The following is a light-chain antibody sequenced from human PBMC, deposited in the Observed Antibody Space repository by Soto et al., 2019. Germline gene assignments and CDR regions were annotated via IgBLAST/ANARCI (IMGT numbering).Light chain of an antibody. CDR2: DVS. CDR3: SSYTTRSTYV. V-gene: IGLV2-14*03. J-gene: IGLJ1*01. Sequence: QSVLTQPASVSGSPGQSLTISCTGTSRDIGFYNYVSWYQQYPGNVPKLIIFDVSNRPSGVSGRFSGSKSGNTASLTISGLLPEDGADYYCSSYTTRSTYVFGSGTKLTVL. CDR1: SRDIGFYNY.